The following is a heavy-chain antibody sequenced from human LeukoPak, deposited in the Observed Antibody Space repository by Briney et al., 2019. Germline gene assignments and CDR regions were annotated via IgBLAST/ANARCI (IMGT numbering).Heavy chain of an antibody. D-gene: IGHD2-21*02. V-gene: IGHV3-11*01. J-gene: IGHJ4*02. CDR2: ISSSGSTI. CDR3: ARAGEDCGGDCYLGIDY. CDR1: GFTFSDYY. Sequence: KPGGSLRLSCAASGFTFSDYYMSWIRKAPGKGLDWVSYISSSGSTIYYADSVKGRFTISRDNAKNSLYLQMNSLRAEDTAVYYCARAGEDCGGDCYLGIDYWGQGTLVTVSS.